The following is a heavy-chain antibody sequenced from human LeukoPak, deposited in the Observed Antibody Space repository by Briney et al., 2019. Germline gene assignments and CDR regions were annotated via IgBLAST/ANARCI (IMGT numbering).Heavy chain of an antibody. CDR1: GDSISSSNYY. V-gene: IGHV4-39*07. Sequence: SKTLSLTCTVSGDSISSSNYYWGWIRQPPGKGLEWIASIYYSGSTYYNPSLKSRVTMSVDTSKNQFSLKLSSVTAVDTAVYYCARSITGTTLWFDPWGQGTLVTVSS. D-gene: IGHD1-7*01. CDR3: ARSITGTTLWFDP. CDR2: IYYSGST. J-gene: IGHJ5*02.